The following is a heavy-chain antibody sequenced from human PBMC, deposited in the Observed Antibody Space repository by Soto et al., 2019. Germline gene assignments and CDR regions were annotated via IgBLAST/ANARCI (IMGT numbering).Heavy chain of an antibody. CDR3: ARDRITIFGEQADAFDL. CDR1: GYTFTSYG. J-gene: IGHJ3*01. V-gene: IGHV1-18*01. CDR2: ISAYNGNT. Sequence: ASVKVSCKASGYTFTSYGISWVRQAPGRGLEWMGWISAYNGNTNFAQKLQDRVTMTTDTSTSTAYMELRSLRSDDTAVYYCARDRITIFGEQADAFDLWGQGTMVTVSS. D-gene: IGHD3-3*01.